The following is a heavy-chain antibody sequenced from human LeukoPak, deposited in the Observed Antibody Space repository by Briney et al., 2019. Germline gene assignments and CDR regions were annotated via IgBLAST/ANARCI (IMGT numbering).Heavy chain of an antibody. CDR1: GGSISSYY. CDR3: ARERRDSNWALPRYFDL. V-gene: IGHV4-59*01. J-gene: IGHJ2*01. Sequence: SETLSLTCTVSGGSISSYYWSWIRQPPGKGLEWIGYINYSGSTNYNPSLKSRVTISVDTSKNQFSLKLSSVTAADTAVYYCARERRDSNWALPRYFDLWGRGTLVTVSS. CDR2: INYSGST. D-gene: IGHD4-11*01.